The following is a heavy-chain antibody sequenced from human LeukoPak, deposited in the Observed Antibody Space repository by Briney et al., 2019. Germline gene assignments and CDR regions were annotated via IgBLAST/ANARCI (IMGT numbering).Heavy chain of an antibody. J-gene: IGHJ4*02. D-gene: IGHD1-20*01. CDR3: ARVGYKWKGGTNFDY. CDR2: IYYSGST. V-gene: IGHV4-31*03. Sequence: SETLSLTCTVSGVSISSGGYYWSWIGQHPGKGREGIGYIYYSGSTYYNPSLKSRVTVSVDTSKNKFSLKLSSVTAADTAVYYCARVGYKWKGGTNFDYWGQGTLVTVYS. CDR1: GVSISSGGYY.